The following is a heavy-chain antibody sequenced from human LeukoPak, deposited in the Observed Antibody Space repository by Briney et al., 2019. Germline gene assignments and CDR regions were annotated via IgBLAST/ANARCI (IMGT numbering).Heavy chain of an antibody. Sequence: SETLSLTCTVSGASITSSYWSWIRQPPGKGLEWIGYVYHTGNTDYNPSLRSRVTISLDTSKSHFTLSLSSATAAGTAVYFCVRHPFSNPFDFWGRGTLVTVSS. CDR1: GASITSSY. D-gene: IGHD2/OR15-2a*01. CDR2: VYHTGNT. V-gene: IGHV4-59*08. J-gene: IGHJ4*02. CDR3: VRHPFSNPFDF.